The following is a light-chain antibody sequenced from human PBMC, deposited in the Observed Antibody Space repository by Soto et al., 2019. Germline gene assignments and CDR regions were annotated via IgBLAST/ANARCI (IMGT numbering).Light chain of an antibody. CDR3: QRRT. J-gene: IGKJ1*01. CDR1: QSVSSY. CDR2: DAS. V-gene: IGKV3-11*01. Sequence: EIVLTQSPATLSLSPGERATISCRASQSVSSYLAWYQQKPGQAPRLLIYDASNRATGIPARFSGSGSGIDFTLTISSLEPEDFAVYYCQRRTFGQGTKVDIK.